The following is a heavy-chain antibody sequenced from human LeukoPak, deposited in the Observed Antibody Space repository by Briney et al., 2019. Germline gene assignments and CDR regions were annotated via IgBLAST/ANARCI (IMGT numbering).Heavy chain of an antibody. J-gene: IGHJ3*02. CDR2: IKQDGSEK. CDR1: GFTFSSYW. Sequence: AGGSLRLSCAASGFTFSSYWMSWVRQAPGKGLEWVANIKQDGSEKYYVDSVKGRFTISRDNAKNSLYLQMNSLRAEDTAVYYCAREMEGYSYGYGDAFDIWGQGTMVTVSS. D-gene: IGHD5-18*01. V-gene: IGHV3-7*01. CDR3: AREMEGYSYGYGDAFDI.